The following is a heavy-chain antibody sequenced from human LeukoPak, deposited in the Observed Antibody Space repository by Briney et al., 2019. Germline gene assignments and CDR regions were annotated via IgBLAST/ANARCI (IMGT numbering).Heavy chain of an antibody. CDR2: IYPGDSDT. J-gene: IGHJ6*02. CDR1: GYSFTSYW. Sequence: GESLKTSCKGSGYSFTSYWIAWVRQMPGKGLEWMGIIYPGDSDTRYSPSFQGQVTISADKSLSTAYLQWNSLKASDTAMYYCARPLYSRTAYYHYGVDVWGQGTTVTVSS. V-gene: IGHV5-51*01. D-gene: IGHD2-15*01. CDR3: ARPLYSRTAYYHYGVDV.